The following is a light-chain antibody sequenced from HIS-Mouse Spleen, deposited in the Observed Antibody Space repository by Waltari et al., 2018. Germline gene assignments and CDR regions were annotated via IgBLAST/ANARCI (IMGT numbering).Light chain of an antibody. Sequence: SYELTQPPSVSVSPGQTASITCSGDKLGDKYACWYQQKPGQSPVLVIYQDSNRPSGIPERFSGSNSGNTATLTIGGTQAMDEADYYCQAWDSSTYVFGTGTKVTVL. CDR2: QDS. V-gene: IGLV3-1*01. CDR3: QAWDSSTYV. J-gene: IGLJ1*01. CDR1: KLGDKY.